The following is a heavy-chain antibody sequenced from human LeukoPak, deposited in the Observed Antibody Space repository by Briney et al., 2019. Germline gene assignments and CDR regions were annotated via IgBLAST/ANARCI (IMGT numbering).Heavy chain of an antibody. CDR2: VNDGGDNT. Sequence: GGSLRLSCSASGFTFSSYAMSWVRQAPGKGLEWVSSVNDGGDNTYYADYLRGRFTVSRDNSRDTLWLQMNSLRAEDTAIYYCAKARGTTGWLPYFDYWGQGALVTVSS. CDR3: AKARGTTGWLPYFDY. CDR1: GFTFSSYA. V-gene: IGHV3-23*01. D-gene: IGHD6-19*01. J-gene: IGHJ4*02.